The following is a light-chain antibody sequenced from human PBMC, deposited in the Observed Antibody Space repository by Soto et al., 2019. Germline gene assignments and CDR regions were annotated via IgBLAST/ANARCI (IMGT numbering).Light chain of an antibody. CDR1: QSSSSW. CDR3: QQYNSYWT. J-gene: IGKJ1*01. V-gene: IGKV1-5*03. Sequence: DIQMTQSPSTLSASVGDRVTITCRASQSSSSWLAWYQQKPGKAPKLLIYKASSLESGVPSRFSGSGSGTEFTLTISCLQPDDFATYYCQQYNSYWTFGQGTKVEIK. CDR2: KAS.